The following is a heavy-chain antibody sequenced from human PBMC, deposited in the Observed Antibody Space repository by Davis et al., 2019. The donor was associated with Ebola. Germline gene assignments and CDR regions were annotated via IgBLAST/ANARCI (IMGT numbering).Heavy chain of an antibody. J-gene: IGHJ6*04. Sequence: SETLSLTCTVSGGSISSYYWSWIRQPPGKGLEWIGYIYYSGSTNYNPSLKSRVTISLDTSKNQFSLQLNSVTPKDTAVYYCARVVVPAAIRQDYYYYGMDVWGKGTTVTVSS. V-gene: IGHV4-59*12. CDR3: ARVVVPAAIRQDYYYYGMDV. CDR2: IYYSGST. D-gene: IGHD2-2*01. CDR1: GGSISSYY.